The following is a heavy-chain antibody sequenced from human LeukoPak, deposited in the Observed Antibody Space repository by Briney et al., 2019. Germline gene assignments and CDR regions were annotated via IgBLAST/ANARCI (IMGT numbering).Heavy chain of an antibody. CDR3: ARDLYDFWSGYRSDY. Sequence: PSRTLSLTCTVSGGSISSGSYYWSWIRQPAGKGLEWIGRIYTSGSTNYYPSLKSRVTISVDTSKNQFSLKLSSVTAADTAMYYCARDLYDFWSGYRSDYWGQGTLVTVSS. J-gene: IGHJ4*02. CDR2: IYTSGST. V-gene: IGHV4-61*02. D-gene: IGHD3/OR15-3a*01. CDR1: GGSISSGSYY.